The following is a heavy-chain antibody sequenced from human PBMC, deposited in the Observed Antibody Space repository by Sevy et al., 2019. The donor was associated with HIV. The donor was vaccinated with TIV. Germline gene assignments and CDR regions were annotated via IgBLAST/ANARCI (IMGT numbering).Heavy chain of an antibody. CDR3: ARDHAGSVEFYFDH. CDR2: TATDTGDT. J-gene: IGHJ4*02. Sequence: ASVKVSCKASGYTFNRHGLHWVRQAPAQGLEWMGWTATDTGDTRYSQKFQGRLTITTDTSASTLYMELSSPTSEDTAVYYCARDHAGSVEFYFDHWGQGTLVTVSS. V-gene: IGHV1-3*04. CDR1: GYTFNRHG.